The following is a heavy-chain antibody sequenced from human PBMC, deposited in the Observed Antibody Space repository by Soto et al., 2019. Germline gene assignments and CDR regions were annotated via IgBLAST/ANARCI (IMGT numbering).Heavy chain of an antibody. V-gene: IGHV4-59*08. J-gene: IGHJ4*02. D-gene: IGHD1-26*01. CDR2: IYYSGST. CDR3: ARQYGGSYADY. Sequence: SETLSLTCTVSDGSSSSYYWSWIRQPPGKGLEWIGYIYYSGSTNYNPSLKSRVTISVDTSKNQFSLKLSSVTAADTAVYYCARQYGGSYADYWGQGTLVTVSS. CDR1: DGSSSSYY.